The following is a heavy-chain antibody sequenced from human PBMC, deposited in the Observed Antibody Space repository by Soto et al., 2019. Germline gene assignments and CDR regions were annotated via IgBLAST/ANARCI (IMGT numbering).Heavy chain of an antibody. V-gene: IGHV5-51*01. Sequence: GESLKISCKGSGYSFTSYWIGWVRQMPGKGLEWIGIIYPGDSDTRYSPSFQGQVTISAAKPISTAYLQLASLQASDTATNYCARIIYCSGGSTPYYYYGMDVWGQGTTVTVSS. J-gene: IGHJ6*02. CDR3: ARIIYCSGGSTPYYYYGMDV. D-gene: IGHD2-15*01. CDR1: GYSFTSYW. CDR2: IYPGDSDT.